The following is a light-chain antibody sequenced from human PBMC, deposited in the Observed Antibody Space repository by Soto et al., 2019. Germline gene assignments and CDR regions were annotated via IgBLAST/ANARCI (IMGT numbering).Light chain of an antibody. CDR1: QSVSSNY. V-gene: IGKV3-20*01. CDR3: QQYGYSPRT. J-gene: IGKJ1*01. Sequence: EIVLTQSPGTLSLSPGERATLSCRASQSVSSNYLAWYQLKPGQAPRLLIYGASSRATGIPDRFSGSGSGTDCTLTISSLDPEDFAVYCCQQYGYSPRTFGEGTKVEIK. CDR2: GAS.